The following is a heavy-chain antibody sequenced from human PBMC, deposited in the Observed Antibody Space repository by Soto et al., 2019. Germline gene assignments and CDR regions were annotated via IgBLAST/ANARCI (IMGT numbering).Heavy chain of an antibody. CDR1: GGTFSSYA. Sequence: ASVNVSFKASGGTFSSYAISWVRQAPGQGLELMGGIIPIFGTANYAQKFQGRVTITADESTSTAYMELSSLRSEDTAVYYCAIVLSARGGTTDYYHGMDVCGHGTTVTVS. CDR2: IIPIFGTA. CDR3: AIVLSARGGTTDYYHGMDV. D-gene: IGHD1-7*01. V-gene: IGHV1-69*01. J-gene: IGHJ6*02.